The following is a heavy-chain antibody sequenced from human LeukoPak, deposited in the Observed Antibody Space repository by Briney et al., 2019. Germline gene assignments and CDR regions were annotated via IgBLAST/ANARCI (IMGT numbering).Heavy chain of an antibody. J-gene: IGHJ4*02. CDR1: GFTFSNYG. Sequence: GGSLRLSCAASGFTFSNYGMNWVRQAPGKGLEWVSGITGNGGNRYYADSVKGRFTISRDNSKNTLYLQMNSLRVEDTAVYYCATYRQVLLPFESGGQGTLVTVSS. CDR2: ITGNGGNR. D-gene: IGHD2-8*02. V-gene: IGHV3-23*01. CDR3: ATYRQVLLPFES.